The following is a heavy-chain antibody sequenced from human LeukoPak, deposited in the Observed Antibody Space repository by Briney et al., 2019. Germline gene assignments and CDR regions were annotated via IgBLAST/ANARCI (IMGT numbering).Heavy chain of an antibody. CDR1: GFSFSSYE. CDR3: ASTRSTSDWYHRGFEY. CDR2: ISSSGSIT. D-gene: IGHD6-19*01. J-gene: IGHJ4*02. V-gene: IGHV3-48*03. Sequence: GSLRLSCADSGFSFSSYEMNWVRQAPGKGLEWISYISSSGSITFYADSEKGRFTISRDNARNSLYLQMNSLRAEDTAVYYCASTRSTSDWYHRGFEYWGQGTLVSVSS.